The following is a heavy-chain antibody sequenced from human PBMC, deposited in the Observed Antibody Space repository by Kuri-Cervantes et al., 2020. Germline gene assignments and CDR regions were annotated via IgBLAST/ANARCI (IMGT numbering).Heavy chain of an antibody. CDR1: GYTFTSYD. Sequence: SVKVSCKASGYTFTSYDINWVRQAPGQGLEWMGGMIPIFGTTNYAQKFQGRVTITADNSTSTAYMELSSLRSEDTAVYYCARGDIVVVRAAMFVDYWGQGTLVTVSS. D-gene: IGHD2-2*01. J-gene: IGHJ4*02. V-gene: IGHV1-69*06. CDR3: ARGDIVVVRAAMFVDY. CDR2: MIPIFGTT.